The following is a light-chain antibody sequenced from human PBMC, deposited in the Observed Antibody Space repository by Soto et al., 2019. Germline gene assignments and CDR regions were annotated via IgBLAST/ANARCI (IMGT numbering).Light chain of an antibody. CDR3: QQAHRFPLT. CDR1: QDINRW. V-gene: IGKV1-12*01. CDR2: SAS. Sequence: DIQMTQSPSSVSASVGDRVTISCRASQDINRWLAWHQQKPGEAPNLLIFSASSLQSGVPSKFSGSGSGTDFTLTITNLQPEDVATYYCQQAHRFPLTFGPGTKVDLK. J-gene: IGKJ3*01.